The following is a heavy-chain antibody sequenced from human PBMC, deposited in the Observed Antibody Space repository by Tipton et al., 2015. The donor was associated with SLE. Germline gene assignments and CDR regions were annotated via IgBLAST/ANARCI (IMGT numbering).Heavy chain of an antibody. J-gene: IGHJ1*01. CDR3: ARQGPPEWQARYFQH. CDR2: IYHGDSDN. CDR1: GYSFTSYW. V-gene: IGHV5-51*01. D-gene: IGHD3-3*01. Sequence: QSGAEVKKPGESLKSSCKGSGYSFTSYWIGWVRQRPGKGLEWMGSIYHGDSDNRYSPSLQGQVTIAADKSISTAYLQWSSLKASDTAMYYCARQGPPEWQARYFQHWGQGTLVTVSP.